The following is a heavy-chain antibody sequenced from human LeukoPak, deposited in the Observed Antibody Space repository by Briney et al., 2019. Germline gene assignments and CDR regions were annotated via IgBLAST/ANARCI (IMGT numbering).Heavy chain of an antibody. J-gene: IGHJ4*02. Sequence: SETLSLTCTVSGGSISTYHWSWIRRPPGKGLEWIAYIHASGPTNYNPSLKSRITISVDTSKNHFSLKLSSVTAADTAVYYCARHDAGIAARPFDNWGQGTLVTVSS. CDR3: ARHDAGIAARPFDN. D-gene: IGHD6-6*01. CDR1: GGSISTYH. CDR2: IHASGPT. V-gene: IGHV4-4*09.